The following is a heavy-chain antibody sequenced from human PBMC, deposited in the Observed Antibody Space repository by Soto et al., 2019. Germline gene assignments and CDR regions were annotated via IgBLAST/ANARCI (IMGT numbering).Heavy chain of an antibody. CDR2: MFYTGTT. CDR3: ARVVRFCRSPSCRGINWFDP. Sequence: PSETLSLTCSVSGGSISSGDYYWSWIRQPPGKGLEWIGYMFYTGTTYYNPSLKSRVAISVDTSKNQFSLKLRSVTAADTAVYHCARVVRFCRSPSCRGINWFDPWGQGTLVTVSS. V-gene: IGHV4-30-4*01. CDR1: GGSISSGDYY. D-gene: IGHD6-6*01. J-gene: IGHJ5*02.